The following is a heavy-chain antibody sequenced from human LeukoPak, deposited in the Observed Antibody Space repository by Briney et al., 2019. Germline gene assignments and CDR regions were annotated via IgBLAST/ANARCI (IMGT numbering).Heavy chain of an antibody. CDR2: IWYDGSNK. Sequence: GGSLRLSRAASGFTFSSYGMHWVRQAPGKGLEWVAVIWYDGSNKYYADSVKGRFTISGDNSKNTLYLQMNSLRAEDTAVYYCARDHDSSGYYDWGQGTLVTVSS. CDR3: ARDHDSSGYYD. J-gene: IGHJ4*02. CDR1: GFTFSSYG. V-gene: IGHV3-33*01. D-gene: IGHD3-22*01.